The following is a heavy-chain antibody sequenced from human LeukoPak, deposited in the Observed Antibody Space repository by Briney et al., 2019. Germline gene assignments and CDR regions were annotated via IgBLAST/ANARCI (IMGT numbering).Heavy chain of an antibody. CDR1: GGSISSSGYY. V-gene: IGHV4-39*01. D-gene: IGHD3-3*01. CDR3: ARLRTYEKNFDLWSGYYKPRYFDY. Sequence: PSETLSLTCTVSGGSISSSGYYWGWIRQPPGKGLEWIGSTYYTGSTNYNPSLKSRVTLSIDMSRNQFSLKLSSATAADTAVYFCARLRTYEKNFDLWSGYYKPRYFDYWGQGTLVTVSS. CDR2: TYYTGST. J-gene: IGHJ4*02.